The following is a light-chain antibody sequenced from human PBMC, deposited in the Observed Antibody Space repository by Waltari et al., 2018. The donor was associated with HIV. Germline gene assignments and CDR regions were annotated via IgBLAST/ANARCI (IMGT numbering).Light chain of an antibody. V-gene: IGLV1-51*01. Sequence: QSVLTQPPSVSAAPGQKVTIPCSGSSPPIGNTYVSWYQQLPGTAPKLLIYDNNQRPSGIPDRFSGSKSGTSATLGITGLQTGDEADYYCGTWDSSLSAVVFGTGTKVTVL. CDR3: GTWDSSLSAVV. J-gene: IGLJ1*01. CDR1: SPPIGNTY. CDR2: DNN.